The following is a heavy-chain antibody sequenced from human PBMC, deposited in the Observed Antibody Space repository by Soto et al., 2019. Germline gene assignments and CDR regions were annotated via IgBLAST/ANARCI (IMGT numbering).Heavy chain of an antibody. V-gene: IGHV1-2*02. J-gene: IGHJ5*02. D-gene: IGHD6-19*01. CDR3: ARDVPVAETNWFDP. CDR2: INPNSGDT. Sequence: QVQLVQSGAEVRKPGASMKVSCKASGYTFIGYYIHWVRQAPGQGLEWMGWINPNSGDTDYAQKFQGRVTMTRDTSISTAYMELTWLRFDDTAVYYCARDVPVAETNWFDPWGQGTLVTVSS. CDR1: GYTFIGYY.